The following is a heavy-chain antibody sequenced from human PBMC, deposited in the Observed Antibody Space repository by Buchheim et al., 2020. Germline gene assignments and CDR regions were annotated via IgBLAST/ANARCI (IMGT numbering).Heavy chain of an antibody. V-gene: IGHV3-7*01. CDR1: GFTFSSYW. CDR2: IKQDGSEK. CDR3: AILGAYPRGEYYYGMDV. J-gene: IGHJ6*02. D-gene: IGHD3-16*01. Sequence: EVQLVESGGGLVQPGGSLRLSCAASGFTFSSYWMSWVRQAPGKGLEWVANIKQDGSEKYYVDSVKGRFTISSDNAKNSLYLQMNSLRAEDTAVYYCAILGAYPRGEYYYGMDVWGQGTT.